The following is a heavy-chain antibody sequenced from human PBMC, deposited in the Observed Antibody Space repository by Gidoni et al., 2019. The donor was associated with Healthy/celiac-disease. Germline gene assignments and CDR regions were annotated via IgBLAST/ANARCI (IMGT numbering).Heavy chain of an antibody. CDR3: ASDGQLVDAFDI. CDR1: GYSISSGDY. CDR2: IYHSGST. J-gene: IGHJ3*02. Sequence: QVQLQESGQGLVKPSETLSLTCTVSGYSISSGDYGGWIRQPPGKGLEWIGSIYHSGSTYSNPSLKRRVTISVYTSKNQFSLKLSSVPAADTAVYYCASDGQLVDAFDIWGQGTMVTVSS. D-gene: IGHD6-6*01. V-gene: IGHV4-38-2*02.